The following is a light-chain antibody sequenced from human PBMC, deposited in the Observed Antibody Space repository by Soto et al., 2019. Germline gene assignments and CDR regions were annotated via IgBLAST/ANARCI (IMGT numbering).Light chain of an antibody. J-gene: IGKJ4*01. CDR1: QGISSY. V-gene: IGKV1-8*01. CDR2: AAS. Sequence: AIRMTQSPSSFSASTGDRVTITCRASQGISSYLAWYQQKPGKAPKLLIFAASTLQSGVPSRFNGSGSGTDFTLTISCQQSEDFLNYSCNQYYSYPPLTFGGGTKVAIK. CDR3: NQYYSYPPLT.